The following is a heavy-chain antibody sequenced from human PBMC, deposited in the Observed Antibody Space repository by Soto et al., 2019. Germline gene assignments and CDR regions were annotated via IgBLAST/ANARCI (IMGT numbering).Heavy chain of an antibody. Sequence: EVQLLESGGGLVQPGGSLRLSCAASGFTFSSYAMSWVRQAPGKGLEWVSAISGSGGSTYYADSVKGRFTSSRDNSKNTLYLQMNSLRAEDTAVYYCAKLPIVVVAADPFDYWGQGTLVTVSA. V-gene: IGHV3-23*01. D-gene: IGHD2-15*01. J-gene: IGHJ4*02. CDR1: GFTFSSYA. CDR3: AKLPIVVVAADPFDY. CDR2: ISGSGGST.